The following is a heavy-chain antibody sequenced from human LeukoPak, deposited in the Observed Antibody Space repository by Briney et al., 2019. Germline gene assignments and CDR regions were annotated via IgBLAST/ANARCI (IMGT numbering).Heavy chain of an antibody. D-gene: IGHD3-22*01. CDR2: IYHSETT. CDR3: ARSRTAYYRYFDS. J-gene: IGHJ4*02. CDR1: GGAVGSGVYS. V-gene: IGHV4-30-2*01. Sequence: SETLSLTCTVSGGAVGSGVYSWSWIRQPPGKGLEWIGYIYHSETTYYNPSLQSRVTISVNRSKNQFSLKLTSVTAADTAVYYCARSRTAYYRYFDSWGQGTLVTVSS.